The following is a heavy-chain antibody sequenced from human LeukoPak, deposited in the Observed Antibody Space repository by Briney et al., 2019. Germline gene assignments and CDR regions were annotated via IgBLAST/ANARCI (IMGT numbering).Heavy chain of an antibody. V-gene: IGHV3-11*01. Sequence: LSLTCAVYGGSFSGYYWSWIRQAPGKGLEWVSYISSSGSTIYYADSVKGRFTISRDNAKNSLYLQMNSLRAEDTAVYYCARDRRGIVVVPAARHIDYWGQGTLVTVSS. CDR3: ARDRRGIVVVPAARHIDY. CDR2: ISSSGSTI. J-gene: IGHJ4*02. D-gene: IGHD2-2*01. CDR1: GGSFSGYY.